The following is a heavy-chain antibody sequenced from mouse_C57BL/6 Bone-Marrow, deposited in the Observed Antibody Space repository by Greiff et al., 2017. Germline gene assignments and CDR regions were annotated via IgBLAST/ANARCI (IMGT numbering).Heavy chain of an antibody. V-gene: IGHV14-4*01. Sequence: VHVKQSGAELVRPGASVKLSCTASGFNIKDDYMHWVKQRPEQGLEWIGWIDPENGGTEYASKFQGKATITADTSSNTACLQLSSLTSEATAVYYCTRGDYYVTYYFDYWGQGTTLTVSS. CDR1: GFNIKDDY. D-gene: IGHD1-1*01. CDR3: TRGDYYVTYYFDY. CDR2: IDPENGGT. J-gene: IGHJ2*01.